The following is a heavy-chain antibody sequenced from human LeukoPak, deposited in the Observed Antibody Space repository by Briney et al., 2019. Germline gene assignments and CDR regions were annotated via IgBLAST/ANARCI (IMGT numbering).Heavy chain of an antibody. CDR3: ARDASPSMVRGVMGDY. Sequence: GASVKVSCKASGYTFTSYYMHWVRQAPGQGLEWMGITNPSSGSTSYAQKFQGRVTMTRDTSTSTVYMELSSLRSEDTAVYYCARDASPSMVRGVMGDYWGQGTLVTVSS. CDR1: GYTFTSYY. CDR2: TNPSSGST. D-gene: IGHD3-10*01. V-gene: IGHV1-46*01. J-gene: IGHJ4*02.